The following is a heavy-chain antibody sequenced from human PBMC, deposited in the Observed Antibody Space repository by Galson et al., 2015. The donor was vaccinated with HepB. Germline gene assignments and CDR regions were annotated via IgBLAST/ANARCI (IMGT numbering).Heavy chain of an antibody. CDR2: IIPIFGTA. V-gene: IGHV1-69*13. Sequence: SVKVSCKASGGTFSSYAISWVRQAPGQGLEWMGGIIPIFGTANYAQKFQGRVTITADESTSTAYMELSSLRSEDTAVYYCARANDLQLFPLDYWGQGTLVTVSS. D-gene: IGHD5-18*01. J-gene: IGHJ4*02. CDR1: GGTFSSYA. CDR3: ARANDLQLFPLDY.